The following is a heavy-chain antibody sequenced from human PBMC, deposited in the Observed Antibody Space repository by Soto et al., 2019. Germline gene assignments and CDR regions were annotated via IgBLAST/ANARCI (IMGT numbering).Heavy chain of an antibody. V-gene: IGHV3-33*06. D-gene: IGHD5-12*01. J-gene: IGHJ4*02. CDR1: GFTFSSCA. CDR3: AKDPHHTGYVYFES. CDR2: IWSDGSTT. Sequence: QVQLVESGGGVVQPGESLRLSCAAAGFTFSSCAMHWVRQAPGKGLEWVAIIWSDGSTTFYGDSVKGRFTTSRDNSKNTLYLQMNSLRAEDTAMYYCAKDPHHTGYVYFESWCQGSLFAFSS.